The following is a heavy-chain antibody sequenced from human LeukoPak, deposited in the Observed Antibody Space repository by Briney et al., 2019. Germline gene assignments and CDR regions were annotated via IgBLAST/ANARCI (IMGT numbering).Heavy chain of an antibody. D-gene: IGHD2-2*01. CDR1: GFTFSSYT. CDR3: ARDQGYCSSTSCYDPYYFDY. V-gene: IGHV3-21*01. J-gene: IGHJ4*02. CDR2: ITYSTSYI. Sequence: GGSLRLSCAASGFTFSSYTMNWVRQAPGKGLEWVSSITYSTSYIYYADSVKGRFTISRDNAKNSLYLQMNSLRAEDTAVYYCARDQGYCSSTSCYDPYYFDYWGQGTLVTVSS.